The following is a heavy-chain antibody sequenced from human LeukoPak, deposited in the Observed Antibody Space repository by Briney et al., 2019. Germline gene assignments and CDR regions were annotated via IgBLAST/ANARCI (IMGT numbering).Heavy chain of an antibody. V-gene: IGHV4-34*01. CDR1: DDSFSAYY. CDR2: INHSGST. CDR3: ARLSSSSWRIDY. J-gene: IGHJ4*02. Sequence: SETLSLTCVVYDDSFSAYYWSWIRQPPGKGLEWIGEINHSGSTNYNPSLKSRVTISMDTSMHRFSLKLSSVTAADTAVYYCARLSSSSWRIDYWGQGTLVTVSS. D-gene: IGHD6-13*01.